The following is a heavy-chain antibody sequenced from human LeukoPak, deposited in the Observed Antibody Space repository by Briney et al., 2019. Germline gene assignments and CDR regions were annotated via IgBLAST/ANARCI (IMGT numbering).Heavy chain of an antibody. Sequence: PSETLSLTCTVSVGFISIGSYYWSWIRQPAGKGLEWIGRIYTSGSTNYNPSLKSRVTISVDTSKNQFSLKLSSVTAADTAVYYCARVPQRGYSYVADAFDIWGQGTMVTVSS. V-gene: IGHV4-61*02. CDR2: IYTSGST. CDR1: VGFISIGSYY. D-gene: IGHD5-18*01. J-gene: IGHJ3*02. CDR3: ARVPQRGYSYVADAFDI.